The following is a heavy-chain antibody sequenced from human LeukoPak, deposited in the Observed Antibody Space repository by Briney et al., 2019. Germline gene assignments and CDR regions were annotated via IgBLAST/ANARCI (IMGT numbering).Heavy chain of an antibody. J-gene: IGHJ4*02. CDR3: ARDVGTSGWYTFAY. CDR2: TYYRSKWYN. CDR1: GDSVSSNNGP. Sequence: SQTLSLTCAISGDSVSSNNGPWNWISQSPSRGLEWLGRTYYRSKWYNDYAESMKGLITISPDTSKNQFSLQLNSVTPEDTAVYYCARDVGTSGWYTFAYWGQGTRVTVAS. V-gene: IGHV6-1*01. D-gene: IGHD6-19*01.